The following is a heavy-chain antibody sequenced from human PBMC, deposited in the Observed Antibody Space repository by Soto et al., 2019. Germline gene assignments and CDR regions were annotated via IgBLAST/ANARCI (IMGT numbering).Heavy chain of an antibody. V-gene: IGHV3-30-3*01. CDR2: ISYDGSNK. CDR1: GFTFSSYA. CDR3: ARSFGIAAAGTDFDY. D-gene: IGHD6-13*01. J-gene: IGHJ4*02. Sequence: QVQLVESGGGVVQPGRSLRLSCAASGFTFSSYAMHWVRQAPGKGLEWVAVISYDGSNKYYADSVKGRFTISRDNSKNTLYLQMNSLRAEDTAVYYCARSFGIAAAGTDFDYWGQGTLVTVSS.